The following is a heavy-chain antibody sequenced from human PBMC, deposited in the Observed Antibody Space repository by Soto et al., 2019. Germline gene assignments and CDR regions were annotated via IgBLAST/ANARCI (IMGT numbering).Heavy chain of an antibody. CDR2: INHSGST. CDR1: GGSFSGYY. D-gene: IGHD2-15*01. J-gene: IGHJ6*03. CDR3: ARAVAANINYYYYYMDV. V-gene: IGHV4-34*01. Sequence: SETLSLTCAVYGGSFSGYYWSWIRQPPGKGLEWIGEINHSGSTNYNPSLKSRVTISVDTSKNQFSLKLSSVTAADTAVYYCARAVAANINYYYYYMDVWGKGTTVTVSS.